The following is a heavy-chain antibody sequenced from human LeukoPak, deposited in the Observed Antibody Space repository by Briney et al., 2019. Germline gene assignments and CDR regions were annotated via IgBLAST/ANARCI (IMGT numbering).Heavy chain of an antibody. CDR3: VRHSNRGVCSGGSCYGLDY. D-gene: IGHD2-15*01. Sequence: KPSETLSLTCTVSGGSISSYYWSWIRQPPGKGLEWIGYIYYSGNTNYNPSLKSRVTISVDTSKNQFSLKLSSVTAADTAVYYCVRHSNRGVCSGGSCYGLDYWGQGTLVTASS. CDR2: IYYSGNT. J-gene: IGHJ4*02. V-gene: IGHV4-59*08. CDR1: GGSISSYY.